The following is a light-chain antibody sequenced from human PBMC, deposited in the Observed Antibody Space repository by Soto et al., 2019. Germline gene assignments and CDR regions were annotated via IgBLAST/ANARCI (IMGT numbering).Light chain of an antibody. CDR2: GAS. Sequence: EIVMTHSPATLAVSPCERATLSPSASQRISTNLAWYQHKRGQAPRLLIYGASTRATGIPARFSGSGSETEFTLTITSLQSEDFAVYYCQHYNNWPAWTFGQGTKVDIK. V-gene: IGKV3D-15*01. J-gene: IGKJ1*01. CDR1: QRISTN. CDR3: QHYNNWPAWT.